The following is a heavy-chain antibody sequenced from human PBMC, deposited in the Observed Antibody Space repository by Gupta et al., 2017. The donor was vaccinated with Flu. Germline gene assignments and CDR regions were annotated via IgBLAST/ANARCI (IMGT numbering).Heavy chain of an antibody. CDR1: GFTFSSYS. V-gene: IGHV3-21*01. CDR3: ARALSDPAAGTGEGYYFDY. CDR2: ISSSSSYI. D-gene: IGHD6-13*01. Sequence: EVQLVESGGGLVKPGGSLRLSCAASGFTFSSYSMNWVRQAPGKGLEWVSSISSSSSYIYYADSVKGRFTISRDNAKNSLYLQMNSLRAEDTAVYYCARALSDPAAGTGEGYYFDYWGQGTLVTVSS. J-gene: IGHJ4*02.